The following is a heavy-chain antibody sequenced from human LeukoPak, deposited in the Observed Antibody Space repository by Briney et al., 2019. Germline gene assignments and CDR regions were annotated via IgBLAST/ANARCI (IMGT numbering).Heavy chain of an antibody. D-gene: IGHD2-2*01. CDR3: ARDYCSSTSCLFDY. CDR1: GYTFTGYH. V-gene: IGHV1-2*06. Sequence: APVKVSCKASGYTFTGYHMHWVRQAPGQGLEWMGRINPNSGDTNYAQKFQGRVTMTRDTSISTAYMELSRLRSDDTAVYYCARDYCSSTSCLFDYWGQGTLVTVSS. CDR2: INPNSGDT. J-gene: IGHJ4*02.